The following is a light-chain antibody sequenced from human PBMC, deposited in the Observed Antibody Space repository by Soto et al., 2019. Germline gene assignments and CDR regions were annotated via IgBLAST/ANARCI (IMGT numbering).Light chain of an antibody. CDR3: SSYINTNTLV. V-gene: IGLV2-14*01. CDR1: SSDVGDYKS. Sequence: QSALTQPASVSGSPGQSIAISCSGTSSDVGDYKSVSCYQHHPGKVPKLVIFEVSNRPSGVSNRFSGSKSGNTASLTISGLQAEDEADYYCSSYINTNTLVFAGGTKLTVL. CDR2: EVS. J-gene: IGLJ2*01.